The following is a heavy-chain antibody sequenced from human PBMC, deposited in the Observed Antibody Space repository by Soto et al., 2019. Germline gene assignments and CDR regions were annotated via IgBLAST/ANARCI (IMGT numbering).Heavy chain of an antibody. CDR3: AKKDIVVVVAAKMFDY. Sequence: EVQLLESGGGLVQPGGSLRLSCAASGFTFSSYAMSWVRQAPGKGLEWVSAISGSGGSTYDADSVKGRFTISRDNSKNTLYLQMNSLRAEDTAVYYCAKKDIVVVVAAKMFDYWGQGTLVTVSS. D-gene: IGHD2-15*01. V-gene: IGHV3-23*01. CDR1: GFTFSSYA. CDR2: ISGSGGST. J-gene: IGHJ4*02.